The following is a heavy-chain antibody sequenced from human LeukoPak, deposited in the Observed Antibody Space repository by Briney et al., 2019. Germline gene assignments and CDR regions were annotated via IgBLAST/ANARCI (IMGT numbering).Heavy chain of an antibody. CDR2: ISAYNGNT. J-gene: IGHJ5*02. D-gene: IGHD3-3*01. CDR1: GYTFTSYG. CDR3: ARANDFWRAFDP. V-gene: IGHV1-18*01. Sequence: ASVKVSCKASGYTFTSYGISWVRQAPGQGLEWMVWISAYNGNTNYAQKLQGRVTMTTDTSTSTAYMELRSLRSDDTAVYYCARANDFWRAFDPWGQGTLVTVSS.